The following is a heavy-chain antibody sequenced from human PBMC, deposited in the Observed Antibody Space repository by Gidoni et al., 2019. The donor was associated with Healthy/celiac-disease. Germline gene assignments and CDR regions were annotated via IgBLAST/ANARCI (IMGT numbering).Heavy chain of an antibody. CDR3: ARGFWGSGSYYKHPFDY. D-gene: IGHD3-10*01. J-gene: IGHJ4*01. CDR2: INHSGST. CDR1: GGSFSGYY. V-gene: IGHV4-34*01. Sequence: QVQLQQWGAGLLKPSETLSPTCAVYGGSFSGYYWSWIRQPPGKGLEWIGEINHSGSTNYNPSLKSRVTISVDTSKNQFSLKLSSVTAADTAVYYCARGFWGSGSYYKHPFDYWGQGTLVTVSS.